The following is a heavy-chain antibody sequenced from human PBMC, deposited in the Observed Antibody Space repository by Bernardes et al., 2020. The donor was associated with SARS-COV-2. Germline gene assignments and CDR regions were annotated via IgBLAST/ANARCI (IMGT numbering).Heavy chain of an antibody. V-gene: IGHV3-48*03. Sequence: GGSLRLSCAASGFSFSSYEMNWVRQAPGKGLEWISYIGSSGTIHYAESVKGRFTISRDNSKNSLFLQLTSLRVDDTAAYYCAREKRGSNYDAFDIWGHGTMVTVSS. D-gene: IGHD3-10*01. J-gene: IGHJ3*02. CDR3: AREKRGSNYDAFDI. CDR1: GFSFSSYE. CDR2: IGSSGTI.